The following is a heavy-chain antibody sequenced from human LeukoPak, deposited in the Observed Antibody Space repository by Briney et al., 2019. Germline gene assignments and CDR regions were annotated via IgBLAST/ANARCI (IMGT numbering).Heavy chain of an antibody. Sequence: PSETLFLTCTVSGYSISTGYYWGWIRQPPGKGLEWIGSIYHSGNTNYNPSLKSRVTISVDTSKNQFSLKLSSVTAADTAVYYCAREDGYIYWGQGTLVTVSS. CDR2: IYHSGNT. CDR3: AREDGYIY. J-gene: IGHJ4*02. V-gene: IGHV4-38-2*02. CDR1: GYSISTGYY. D-gene: IGHD5-24*01.